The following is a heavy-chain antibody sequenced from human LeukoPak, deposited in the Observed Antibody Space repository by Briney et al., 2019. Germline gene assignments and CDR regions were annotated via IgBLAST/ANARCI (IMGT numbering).Heavy chain of an antibody. CDR2: ISYDGSNK. D-gene: IGHD2-2*02. CDR3: AKKDREGYRAQDDYYGMDV. Sequence: GGSLRLSCAASGFTFSSYGMHWVRQAPGKGLEWVAVISYDGSNKYYGDSVKGRFTISRDNSKNTLYLQMNSLRAENTAVYYRAKKDREGYRAQDDYYGMDVWGQGTTVTVSS. V-gene: IGHV3-30*18. J-gene: IGHJ6*02. CDR1: GFTFSSYG.